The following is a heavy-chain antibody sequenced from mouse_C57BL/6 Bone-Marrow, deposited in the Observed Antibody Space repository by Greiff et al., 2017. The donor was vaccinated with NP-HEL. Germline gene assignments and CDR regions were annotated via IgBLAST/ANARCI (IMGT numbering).Heavy chain of an antibody. V-gene: IGHV5-17*01. CDR2: ISSGSGTI. Sequence: DVMLVESGGGLVKPGGSLKLSCAASGFTFSDYGMHWVRQAPEKGLEWVAYISSGSGTIYYADTVKGRFTISTDNAKTTLFLQMPSLRSEDPAMYYCARRYYYGTSYWYFDVWGTGTTVTVSS. CDR1: GFTFSDYG. CDR3: ARRYYYGTSYWYFDV. J-gene: IGHJ1*03. D-gene: IGHD1-1*01.